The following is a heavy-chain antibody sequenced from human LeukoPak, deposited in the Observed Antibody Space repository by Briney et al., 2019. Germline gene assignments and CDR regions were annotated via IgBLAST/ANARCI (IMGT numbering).Heavy chain of an antibody. V-gene: IGHV3-7*03. J-gene: IGHJ2*01. CDR3: SRRYFDL. Sequence: GGSLRLSCAASGFTFNNYWMSWVRQAPGKGLEWVANIKQDGSEKYYVDSVKGRFTISRDNAKNSLYLQMNRLRAEDTAVYYCSRRYFDLWGRGTLVTVSS. CDR1: GFTFNNYW. CDR2: IKQDGSEK.